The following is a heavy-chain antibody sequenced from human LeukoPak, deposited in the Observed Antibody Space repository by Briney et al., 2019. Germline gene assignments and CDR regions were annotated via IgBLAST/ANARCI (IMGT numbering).Heavy chain of an antibody. J-gene: IGHJ4*02. CDR3: ARDREGYSGYDWEMGFDY. V-gene: IGHV3-33*01. CDR2: IWFDGSNK. D-gene: IGHD5-12*01. CDR1: RFTFSNYG. Sequence: GGSLRLSCSASRFTFSNYGMHWVRQAPGKGLQWVAFIWFDGSNKYYADSVKGRFTISRDNGKNSLYLQMNSLRAEDTAVYYCARDREGYSGYDWEMGFDYWGQGTLVTVSS.